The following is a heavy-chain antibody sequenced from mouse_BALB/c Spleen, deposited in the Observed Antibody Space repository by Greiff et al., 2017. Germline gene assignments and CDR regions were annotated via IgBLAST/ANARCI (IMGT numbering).Heavy chain of an antibody. J-gene: IGHJ2*01. CDR3: ARGDYYGSSFFDY. CDR2: IWGDGST. CDR1: GFSLTGYG. Sequence: VKLQESGPGLVAPSQSLSITCTVSGFSLTGYGVNWVRQPPGKGLEWLGMIWGDGSTDYTSAFKSRLSISKDNSKSQVFLKMNSLQTDDTARYYCARGDYYGSSFFDYWGQGTTLTVSS. V-gene: IGHV2-6-7*01. D-gene: IGHD1-1*01.